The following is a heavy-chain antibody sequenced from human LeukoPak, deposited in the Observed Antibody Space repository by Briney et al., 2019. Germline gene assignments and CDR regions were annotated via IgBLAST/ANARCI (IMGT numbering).Heavy chain of an antibody. J-gene: IGHJ4*02. V-gene: IGHV3-33*01. CDR3: ARSQSSSLIDY. CDR1: GFSLSAYG. D-gene: IGHD6-13*01. CDR2: IWYDGTSK. Sequence: PGGSLRLSCAASGFSLSAYGVHWVRQAPGKGLEWVAVIWYDGTSKDYAGSVKGRFTFSRDNSKNTLYLQMNSLTVEDTAVYYCARSQSSSLIDYWGQGTLVTVSS.